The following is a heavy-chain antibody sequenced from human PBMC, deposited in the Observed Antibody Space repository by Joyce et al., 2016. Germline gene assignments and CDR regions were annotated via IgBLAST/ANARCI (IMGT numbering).Heavy chain of an antibody. CDR3: TTPSCAN. CDR1: GRIFINKE. D-gene: IGHD2-2*01. V-gene: IGHV3-48*03. Sequence: EVQLVEYGGGLVQPGGSLRLSCAASGRIFINKERNWVRQAPGKGVEWISSINRDESRIHYADSVRGRFTISRDNARNSLFLEMNSLRVEDTAMYYCTTPSCANWGQGSLVTVSS. J-gene: IGHJ4*02. CDR2: INRDESRI.